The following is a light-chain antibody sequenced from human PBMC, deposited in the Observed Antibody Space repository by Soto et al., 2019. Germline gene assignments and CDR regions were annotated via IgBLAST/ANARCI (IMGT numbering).Light chain of an antibody. CDR1: QDIYKY. V-gene: IGKV1-33*01. J-gene: IGKJ2*01. CDR2: DAS. CDR3: QQYDHPPYT. Sequence: DIQMTQSPSSLSAAVVDRVTFTCQASQDIYKYLNWYQQKPGKDPKLLIYDASNLERGVPSRFSGNRSATAFTLTVDTLQPADTATYYCQQYDHPPYTFGQGTKLEIK.